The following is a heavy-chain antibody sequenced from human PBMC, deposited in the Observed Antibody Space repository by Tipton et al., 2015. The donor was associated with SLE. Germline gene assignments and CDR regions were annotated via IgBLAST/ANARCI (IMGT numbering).Heavy chain of an antibody. V-gene: IGHV4-59*12. CDR3: ARVGSSEEDY. J-gene: IGHJ4*02. CDR1: GGSISSYY. CDR2: IYYSGST. Sequence: TLSLTCTVSGGSISSYYWSWIRQPPGKGLEWIGYIYYSGSTYYNPSLKSRVTISVDTSKNQFSLKLSSVTAADTAVYYCARVGSSEEDYWGQGTLVTVSS. D-gene: IGHD6-19*01.